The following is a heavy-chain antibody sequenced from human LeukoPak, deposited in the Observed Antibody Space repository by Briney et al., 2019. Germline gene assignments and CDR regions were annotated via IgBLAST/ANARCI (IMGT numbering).Heavy chain of an antibody. CDR1: GYTFSDYF. J-gene: IGHJ6*02. V-gene: IGHV1-2*02. Sequence: ASVKVSCKASGYTFSDYFIHWVREAPGQGLECMGWINGNTGDTTYAQKFQGRVTMTRDTSISTAYMELTRLTYDDTAVYYCARATDYGMDVWGQGTTVTVSS. CDR2: INGNTGDT. CDR3: ARATDYGMDV.